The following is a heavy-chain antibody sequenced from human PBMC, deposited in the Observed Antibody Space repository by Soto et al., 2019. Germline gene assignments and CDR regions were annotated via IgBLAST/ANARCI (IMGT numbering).Heavy chain of an antibody. V-gene: IGHV4-59*01. J-gene: IGHJ6*03. CDR2: IYYSGST. CDR3: ARGVVPAAQNYYYYYMDV. CDR1: GDSNSIYY. Sequence: PSETLSLTCTVYGDSNSIYYWNWIRQPPGKGLEWIEYIYYSGSTNYNPSLKCRVTISVDTSKHQFSLKLSSVTAADTAVYYCARGVVPAAQNYYYYYMDVWGKGTTVTVSS. D-gene: IGHD2-2*01.